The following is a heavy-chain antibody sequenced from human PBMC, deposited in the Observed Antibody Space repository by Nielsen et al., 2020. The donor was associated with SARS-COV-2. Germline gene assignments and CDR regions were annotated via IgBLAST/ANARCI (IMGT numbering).Heavy chain of an antibody. D-gene: IGHD3-16*01. CDR3: AKGGGPTNWYFDL. CDR1: GFTFDDYA. V-gene: IGHV3-9*01. J-gene: IGHJ2*01. CDR2: ISWNSGSI. Sequence: SLKISCAASGFTFDDYAMHWVRQAPGKGLEWVSGISWNSGSIGYADSVKGRFTISRDNAKNSLYLQMNSLRAEDTALYYCAKGGGPTNWYFDLWGRGTLVTVSS.